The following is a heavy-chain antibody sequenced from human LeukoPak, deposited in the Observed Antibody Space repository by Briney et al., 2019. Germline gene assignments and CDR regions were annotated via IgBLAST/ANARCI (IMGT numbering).Heavy chain of an antibody. Sequence: SETLSLTCTVSGGPISSYYWSWIRQPPGKGLEWIGYIYYSGSTNYNPSLKSRVTISVDTSKNQFSLKLSSVTAADTAVYYCARETYYYDSSGTGWFDPWGQGTLVTVSS. V-gene: IGHV4-59*01. CDR1: GGPISSYY. CDR3: ARETYYYDSSGTGWFDP. J-gene: IGHJ5*02. D-gene: IGHD3-22*01. CDR2: IYYSGST.